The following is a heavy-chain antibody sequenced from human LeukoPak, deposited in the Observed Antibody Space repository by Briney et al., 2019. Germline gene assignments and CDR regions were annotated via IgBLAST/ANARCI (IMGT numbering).Heavy chain of an antibody. CDR3: ARAQTKNALFDY. CDR1: GGSISSYY. CDR2: IYYSGST. Sequence: PSETLSLTCTVSGGSISSYYWSWIRQPPGKGLEWIGYIYYSGSTNYNPSLKSRVTISVDTSKNQFSLKLSSVTAADTAVYYCARAQTKNALFDYWGQGTLVTVSS. D-gene: IGHD2-2*01. J-gene: IGHJ4*02. V-gene: IGHV4-59*01.